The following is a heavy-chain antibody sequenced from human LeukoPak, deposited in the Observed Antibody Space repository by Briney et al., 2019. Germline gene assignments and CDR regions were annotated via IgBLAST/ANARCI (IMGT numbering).Heavy chain of an antibody. Sequence: GESLKISCQGSGYTFTSYWIAWVRLMPGKGLEWMGAIYPGDSDTRYSPSFQGQVTISADKSISTAYLQWSSLKASDTAMYYCARQTQGIAARPFDYWGQGTLVTASS. J-gene: IGHJ4*02. V-gene: IGHV5-51*01. CDR2: IYPGDSDT. CDR3: ARQTQGIAARPFDY. CDR1: GYTFTSYW. D-gene: IGHD6-6*01.